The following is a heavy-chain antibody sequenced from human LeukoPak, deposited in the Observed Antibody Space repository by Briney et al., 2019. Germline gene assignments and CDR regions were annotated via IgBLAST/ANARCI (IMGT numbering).Heavy chain of an antibody. V-gene: IGHV4-34*01. CDR2: INHSGST. J-gene: IGHJ4*02. CDR3: ARGAPRYTFDY. D-gene: IGHD3-16*02. Sequence: SETLSLTCAVYGGSFSGYYWSWIRQPPGKGLEWIGEINHSGSTNYNPSLKSRVTISVDTSKNQFSLKLSSVTAADTAVYYCARGAPRYTFDYWGQGTLVTVSS. CDR1: GGSFSGYY.